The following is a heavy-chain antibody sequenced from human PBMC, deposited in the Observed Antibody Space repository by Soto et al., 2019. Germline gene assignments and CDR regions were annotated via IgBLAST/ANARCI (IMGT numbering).Heavy chain of an antibody. V-gene: IGHV3-23*01. CDR2: ISGSGGST. J-gene: IGHJ3*02. Sequence: PGGSLRLSCAASGFTFSSYAMSWVRQAPGKGLEWVSAISGSGGSTYYADSVKGRFTISRDNSKNTLYLQMNSLRAEDTAVYYCVKDNGFWSGHYPIRGRGSMVTVSS. CDR3: VKDNGFWSGHYPI. D-gene: IGHD3-3*01. CDR1: GFTFSSYA.